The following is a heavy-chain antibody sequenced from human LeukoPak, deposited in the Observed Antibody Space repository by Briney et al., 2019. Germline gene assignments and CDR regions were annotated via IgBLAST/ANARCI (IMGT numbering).Heavy chain of an antibody. D-gene: IGHD6-19*01. Sequence: GGSLRLSCAASGFTFSSYWMSWVRQAPGKELEWVANIKQDGSEKYYVDSVKGRFTISRDNAKNSLYLQMNSLRAEDTAVYYCATTRGGQWLVNYFDYWGQGTLVTVSS. CDR1: GFTFSSYW. CDR3: ATTRGGQWLVNYFDY. V-gene: IGHV3-7*01. CDR2: IKQDGSEK. J-gene: IGHJ4*02.